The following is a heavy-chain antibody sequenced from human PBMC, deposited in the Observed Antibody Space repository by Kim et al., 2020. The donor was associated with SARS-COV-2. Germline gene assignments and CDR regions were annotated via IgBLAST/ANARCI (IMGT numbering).Heavy chain of an antibody. CDR3: AREAYSGSYLDY. CDR1: GGSFSGYY. Sequence: SETLSLTCAVYGGSFSGYYWSWIRQPPGKGLEWIGEINHSGSTNYNPSLKSRVTISVDTSKNQFSLKLSSVTAADTAVYYCAREAYSGSYLDYWGQGTLVTVSS. V-gene: IGHV4-34*01. J-gene: IGHJ4*02. CDR2: INHSGST. D-gene: IGHD1-26*01.